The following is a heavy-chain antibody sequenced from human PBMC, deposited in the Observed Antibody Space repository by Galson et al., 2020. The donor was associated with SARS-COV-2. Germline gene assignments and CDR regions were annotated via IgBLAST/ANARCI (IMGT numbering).Heavy chain of an antibody. J-gene: IGHJ4*02. V-gene: IGHV3-30-3*01. Sequence: GGSLRLSCAASGFTFSSYAMHWVRQAPGKGLEWVAVISYDGSNKYYADSVRGRFTISRDNSKNTLYLQMNSLRAEDTAVYYCARGRAGSFDYWGQGTLVTVSS. D-gene: IGHD6-13*01. CDR2: ISYDGSNK. CDR1: GFTFSSYA. CDR3: ARGRAGSFDY.